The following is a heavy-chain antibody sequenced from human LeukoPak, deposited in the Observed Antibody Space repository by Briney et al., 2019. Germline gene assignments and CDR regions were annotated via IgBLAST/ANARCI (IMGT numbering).Heavy chain of an antibody. V-gene: IGHV4-34*01. CDR1: GGSFSGYY. Sequence: SETLSLTCAVYGGSFSGYYWNWIRQPPGKGLEWIGEINNSGSTNYNPSLKSRVTISVDTSKNQFSLKLSSVTAADTAVYYCARVILRFFPSYYYYMDVWGKGTTVTVSS. CDR2: INNSGST. J-gene: IGHJ6*03. CDR3: ARVILRFFPSYYYYMDV. D-gene: IGHD3-3*01.